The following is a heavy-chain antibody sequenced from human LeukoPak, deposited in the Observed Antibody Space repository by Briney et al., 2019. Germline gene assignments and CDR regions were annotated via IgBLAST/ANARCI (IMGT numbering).Heavy chain of an antibody. V-gene: IGHV3-21*01. CDR3: ARGRDCAP. CDR1: GFTFSSYS. J-gene: IGHJ3*01. Sequence: GGSLRLSCAASGFTFSSYSMNWVRQAPGKGLEWVSSISSSSNYIYYADSVKGRFTISRDNAKNSLYLQMNSLRAEDTAVYYCARGRDCAPWGQGTMVTVSS. D-gene: IGHD2-21*01. CDR2: ISSSSNYI.